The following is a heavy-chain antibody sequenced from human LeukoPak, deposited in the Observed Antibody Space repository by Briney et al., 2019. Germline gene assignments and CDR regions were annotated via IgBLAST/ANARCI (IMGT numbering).Heavy chain of an antibody. D-gene: IGHD1-26*01. CDR3: ASGTYYYYFHY. Sequence: GGSLRLSCAASGFTFSSYGMHWVRQAPGKGLEWVAFIRYDGSNKYYADSVKGRFTISRDNSKNTLYLQVNSLRAEDTAVYYCASGTYYYYFHYWGQGTLVTVSS. CDR1: GFTFSSYG. CDR2: IRYDGSNK. V-gene: IGHV3-30*02. J-gene: IGHJ4*02.